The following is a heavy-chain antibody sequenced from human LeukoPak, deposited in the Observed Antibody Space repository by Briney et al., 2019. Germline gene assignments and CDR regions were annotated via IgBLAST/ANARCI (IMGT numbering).Heavy chain of an antibody. J-gene: IGHJ6*02. V-gene: IGHV3-21*01. D-gene: IGHD3-10*01. CDR1: GFTFSSYS. CDR2: ISSSSSYI. Sequence: PGGSLRLSCAASGFTFSSYSMNWVRQAPGKGLEWVSSISSSSSYIYYADSVKGRFTISRDNAKNPLYLQMNSLRAEDTAVYYCARGYYGSRYYYGMDVWGQGTTVTVSS. CDR3: ARGYYGSRYYYGMDV.